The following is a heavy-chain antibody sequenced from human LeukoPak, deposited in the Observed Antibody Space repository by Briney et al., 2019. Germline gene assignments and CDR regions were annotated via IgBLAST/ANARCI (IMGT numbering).Heavy chain of an antibody. CDR2: IYSGGST. V-gene: IGHV3-53*01. CDR1: GFTVSSNY. J-gene: IGHJ3*02. Sequence: GGTLRLSCAASGFTVSSNYMSWVRQAPGKGLEWVSSIYSGGSTYYADSVKGRFTISRDNSKNTVYLQMNSLRAGDTAVYFCARVRLDRSERNLDAFENWGQGTMVSDSS. CDR3: ARVRLDRSERNLDAFEN. D-gene: IGHD1-14*01.